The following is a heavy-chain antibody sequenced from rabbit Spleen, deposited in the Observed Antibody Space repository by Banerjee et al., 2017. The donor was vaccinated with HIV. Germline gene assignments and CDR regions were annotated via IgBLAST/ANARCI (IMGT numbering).Heavy chain of an antibody. J-gene: IGHJ6*01. CDR1: GFSFSSSYD. CDR2: IYTGSSGFS. V-gene: IGHV1S45*01. Sequence: QEQLVESGGGLVKPGASLTLTCTASGFSFSSSYDMCWVRQAPGKGLEWIGCIYTGSSGFSYFASWAKGRFTISKTSSTTVTLQMTSLTAADTATYFCARDTSSSFSSYGMDLWGQGTLVTVS. D-gene: IGHD1-1*01. CDR3: ARDTSSSFSSYGMDL.